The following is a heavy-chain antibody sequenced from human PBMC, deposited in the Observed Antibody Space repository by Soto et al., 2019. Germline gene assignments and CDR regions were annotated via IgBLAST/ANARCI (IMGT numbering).Heavy chain of an antibody. D-gene: IGHD3-3*01. Sequence: SETLSLTCTVSGGSISSGGYYWSWIRQHPGKGLEWIGYIYYSGYTYYNPSLKSRVTISVDTSKNQFSLNLSSVTAADTAVYYCAKEPVSITIFGVSGVDVWGQGTTVTVS. CDR2: IYYSGYT. CDR1: GGSISSGGYY. CDR3: AKEPVSITIFGVSGVDV. V-gene: IGHV4-30-4*08. J-gene: IGHJ6*02.